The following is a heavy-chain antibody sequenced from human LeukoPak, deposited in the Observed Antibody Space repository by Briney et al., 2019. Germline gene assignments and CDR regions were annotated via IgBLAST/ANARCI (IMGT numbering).Heavy chain of an antibody. Sequence: GASVNVSCKASGYTFTGYYMHWVRQAPGQGLEWMGWINPNSGGTNYAQKFQGRVTMTRDTSISTAYMELSRLRSDDTAVYYCARVPRRDLGYCSGGSCGAGYWGQGTLVTVSS. V-gene: IGHV1-2*02. CDR1: GYTFTGYY. D-gene: IGHD2-15*01. CDR2: INPNSGGT. J-gene: IGHJ4*02. CDR3: ARVPRRDLGYCSGGSCGAGY.